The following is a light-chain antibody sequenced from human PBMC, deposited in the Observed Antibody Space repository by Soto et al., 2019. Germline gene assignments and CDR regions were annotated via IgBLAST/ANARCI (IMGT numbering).Light chain of an antibody. J-gene: IGLJ2*01. CDR3: QTWDTGISVV. Sequence: QLVLTQSPSASASLGASVKLTCTLSRGHSNYAIAWHQQQPEKGPRYLMKLNNDGSHSKGDGIPDRFSGSSSGAERYLTISSLQSEDESDYYCQTWDTGISVVFGGGTKVTVL. CDR1: RGHSNYA. CDR2: LNNDGSH. V-gene: IGLV4-69*01.